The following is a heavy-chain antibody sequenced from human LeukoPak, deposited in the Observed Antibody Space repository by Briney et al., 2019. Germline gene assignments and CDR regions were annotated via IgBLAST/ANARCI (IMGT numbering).Heavy chain of an antibody. D-gene: IGHD4-23*01. CDR3: ASSYDYGGNYSGTGFDY. Sequence: SETLSLTCTVSGGSISSGDYYWSWIRQPPGKGLEWIGYTYYSGSTYYNPSLKSRVTISVDTSKNQFSLKLSSVTAADTAVYYCASSYDYGGNYSGTGFDYWGQGTLVTVSS. CDR1: GGSISSGDYY. CDR2: TYYSGST. V-gene: IGHV4-30-4*01. J-gene: IGHJ4*02.